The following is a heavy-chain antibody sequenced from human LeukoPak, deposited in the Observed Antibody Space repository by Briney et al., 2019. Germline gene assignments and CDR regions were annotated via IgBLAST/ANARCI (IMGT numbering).Heavy chain of an antibody. Sequence: GGSLRLSCAAPGFTFSSYAMSWVRQAPGKGLEWVSAISGSGGSTYYADSVKGRFTISRDNSKNTLYLQMNSLRAEDTAVYYCATYYYDSSGYYEYYFDYWGQGTLVTVSS. CDR2: ISGSGGST. V-gene: IGHV3-23*01. D-gene: IGHD3-22*01. CDR3: ATYYYDSSGYYEYYFDY. CDR1: GFTFSSYA. J-gene: IGHJ4*02.